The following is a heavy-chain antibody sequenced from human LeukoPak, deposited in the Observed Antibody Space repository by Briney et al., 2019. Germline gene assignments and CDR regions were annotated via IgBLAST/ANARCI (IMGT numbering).Heavy chain of an antibody. V-gene: IGHV3-30-3*01. Sequence: GGSLRLSCAASGFTFSSYAMHWVRQAPGKGLEWVAVISYDGSNKYYAGSVKGRFTISRDNSKNTLYLQMNSLRAEDTAVYYCARDPGGGSSGPFFDFWGQGTLVTVSS. CDR3: ARDPGGGSSGPFFDF. J-gene: IGHJ4*02. CDR2: ISYDGSNK. CDR1: GFTFSSYA. D-gene: IGHD3-16*01.